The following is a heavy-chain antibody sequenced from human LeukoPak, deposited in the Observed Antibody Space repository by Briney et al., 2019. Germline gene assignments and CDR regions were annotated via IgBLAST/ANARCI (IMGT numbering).Heavy chain of an antibody. CDR3: AKDRVDTMVRGVFDY. CDR1: GFTFSSYA. J-gene: IGHJ4*02. Sequence: AGGSLRLSCATSGFTFSSYAMSWVRQAPGKGLEWVSAISGGGGSTYDADSVKGRFTISRDNSKNTLYLQTNSLRAEDTAVYYCAKDRVDTMVRGVFDYWGQGTLVTVSS. V-gene: IGHV3-23*01. CDR2: ISGGGGST. D-gene: IGHD3-10*01.